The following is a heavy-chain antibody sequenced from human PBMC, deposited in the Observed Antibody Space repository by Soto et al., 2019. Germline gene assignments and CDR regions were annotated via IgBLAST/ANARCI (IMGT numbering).Heavy chain of an antibody. Sequence: ASVKVSCKASGYTFTSYDINWVRQATGQGLEWMGWMNPNSGNTGYAQKFQGRVTMTRNTSISTAYMELSSLRSEDTAVYYCARGGWYDILTVYPSYNWLDPWGQGTLVTVSS. D-gene: IGHD3-9*01. CDR1: GYTFTSYD. V-gene: IGHV1-8*01. CDR2: MNPNSGNT. J-gene: IGHJ5*02. CDR3: ARGGWYDILTVYPSYNWLDP.